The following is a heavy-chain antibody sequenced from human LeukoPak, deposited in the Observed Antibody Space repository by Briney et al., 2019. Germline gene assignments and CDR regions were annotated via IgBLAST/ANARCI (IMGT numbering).Heavy chain of an antibody. CDR1: GYTFTGYY. Sequence: ASVKVSCKASGYTFTGYYMHWVRQAPGQGLEWMGWMNPNSGNTGYAQKFQGRVTMTRNTSISTAYMELSSLRSEDTAVYYCARSYYDIFSSYYYYMDVWGKGTTVTISS. V-gene: IGHV1-8*02. CDR3: ARSYYDIFSSYYYYMDV. J-gene: IGHJ6*03. D-gene: IGHD3-9*01. CDR2: MNPNSGNT.